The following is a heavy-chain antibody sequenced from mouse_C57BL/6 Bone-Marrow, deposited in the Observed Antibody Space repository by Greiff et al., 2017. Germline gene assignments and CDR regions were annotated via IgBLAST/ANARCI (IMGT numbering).Heavy chain of an antibody. J-gene: IGHJ3*01. V-gene: IGHV3-6*01. CDR3: ASAYDGYLAWFAY. D-gene: IGHD2-3*01. CDR2: ISYDGSN. Sequence: VQLKESGPGLVKPSQSLSLTCSVTGYSITSGYYWNWIRQFPGNTLEWMGYISYDGSNNYNPPLKNRISITRDTSKNQFFLKLNSVTTEDTATYYCASAYDGYLAWFAYWGQGTLVTVSA. CDR1: GYSITSGYY.